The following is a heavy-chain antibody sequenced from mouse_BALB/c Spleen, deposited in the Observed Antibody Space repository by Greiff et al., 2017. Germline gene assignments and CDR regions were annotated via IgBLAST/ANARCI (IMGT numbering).Heavy chain of an antibody. CDR1: GYTFTSYW. CDR3: ARARDYCGSSSHWYSDV. J-gene: IGHJ1*01. Sequence: QVQLKESGAELAKPGASVKMSCKASGYTFTSYWMHWVKQGPGQGLEWIGYINPSTGYTEYNQKFKDKATLTADKSSSTAYMQLSSLTSEDSAVYYGARARDYCGSSSHWYSDVWGAGTTVTVSS. V-gene: IGHV1-7*01. CDR2: INPSTGYT. D-gene: IGHD1-1*01.